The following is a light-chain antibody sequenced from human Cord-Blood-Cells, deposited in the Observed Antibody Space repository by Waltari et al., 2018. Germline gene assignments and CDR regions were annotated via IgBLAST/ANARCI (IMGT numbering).Light chain of an antibody. CDR1: QSVSSN. J-gene: IGKJ1*01. V-gene: IGKV3-15*01. CDR3: QQYNNWWT. Sequence: ELVMTPPPATLSVSPGERATLSCRASQSVSSNLAWYQQKPGQAPRLLIYGASTRATGIPARFSGSGSGTEFTLTISSLQSEDFAVYYCQQYNNWWTFGQGTKVEIK. CDR2: GAS.